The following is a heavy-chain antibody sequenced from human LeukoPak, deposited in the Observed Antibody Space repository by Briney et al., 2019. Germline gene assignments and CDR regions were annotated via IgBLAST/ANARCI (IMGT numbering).Heavy chain of an antibody. CDR2: IYYSGST. J-gene: IGHJ4*02. Sequence: PSQTLSLTCTVSGGSISSGGYYWSWIRQHPGKGLEWIGYIYYSGSTYYNPSLKSQVTISVDTSKNQFSLKLSSVTAADTAVYYCARSMERLWLDYWGQGTLVTVSS. CDR3: ARSMERLWLDY. CDR1: GGSISSGGYY. D-gene: IGHD1-1*01. V-gene: IGHV4-31*01.